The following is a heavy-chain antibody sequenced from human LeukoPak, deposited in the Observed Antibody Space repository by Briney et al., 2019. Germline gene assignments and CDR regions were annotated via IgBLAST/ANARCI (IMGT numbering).Heavy chain of an antibody. CDR3: ARVAIAVAGCDY. V-gene: IGHV3-30*02. CDR2: IRYDGSNK. CDR1: GFTFSSYG. D-gene: IGHD6-19*01. Sequence: GGSLRLSCAASGFTFSSYGMHWVRQAPGKGLEWVAFIRYDGSNKYYADSVKGRFTISRDNSKNTLYLQMNSLRAEDTAVYYCARVAIAVAGCDYWGQGTLVTVSS. J-gene: IGHJ4*02.